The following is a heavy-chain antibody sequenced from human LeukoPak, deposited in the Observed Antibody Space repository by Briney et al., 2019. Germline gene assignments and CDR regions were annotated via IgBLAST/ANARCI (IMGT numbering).Heavy chain of an antibody. V-gene: IGHV1-46*01. Sequence: ASVKVSCKASGYTFTRYYMHWVRQAPGQGLEWMGIINPSGGSTSYAQKFQGRVTMTRDPSTSTVYMELSSLRSEKTVVYYGTRESRDGVQSPSDYWGQGTLVTVSS. D-gene: IGHD4-17*01. CDR1: GYTFTRYY. J-gene: IGHJ4*02. CDR3: TRESRDGVQSPSDY. CDR2: INPSGGST.